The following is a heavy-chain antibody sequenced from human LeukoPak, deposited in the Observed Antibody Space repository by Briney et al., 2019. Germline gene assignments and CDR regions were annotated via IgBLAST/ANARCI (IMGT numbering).Heavy chain of an antibody. D-gene: IGHD1-26*01. CDR1: GYTFTSYY. CDR2: INPNSGGT. CDR3: ARDGSRWELLNDY. Sequence: ASVKVSCKASGYTFTSYYMHWVRQAPGQGLEWMGWINPNSGGTNYAQKFQGRVTMTRDTSISTAYMELSRLRSDDTAVYYCARDGSRWELLNDYWGQGTLVTVSS. V-gene: IGHV1-2*02. J-gene: IGHJ4*02.